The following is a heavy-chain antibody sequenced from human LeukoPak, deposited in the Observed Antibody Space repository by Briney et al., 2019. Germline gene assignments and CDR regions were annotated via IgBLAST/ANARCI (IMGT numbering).Heavy chain of an antibody. J-gene: IGHJ6*03. D-gene: IGHD2-15*01. CDR2: IYHSGST. CDR1: GGSISSTRYY. CDR3: ARANNCSGGSCYSYYHYYYYMDV. Sequence: PSETLSLTCTVSGGSISSTRYYWGWIRQPPVKGLEWIGSIYHSGSTYYNPSLKSRVTISLDTSKNRFSLKLSSVTAADTALYFCARANNCSGGSCYSYYHYYYYMDVWGKGITVTVSS. V-gene: IGHV4-39*07.